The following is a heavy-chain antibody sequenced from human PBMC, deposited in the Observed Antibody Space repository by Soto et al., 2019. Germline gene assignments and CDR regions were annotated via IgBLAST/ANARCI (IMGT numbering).Heavy chain of an antibody. CDR1: GGSISSGDYY. D-gene: IGHD6-6*01. V-gene: IGHV4-30-4*01. CDR2: IYYSGST. J-gene: IGHJ6*02. CDR3: ARDRPWGIAARPDYYYYGMDV. Sequence: PSETLSFTCTVSGGSISSGDYYWSWIRQPPGKGLEWIGYIYYSGSTYYNPSLKSPVTISVDTSKNQFSLKLSSVTAADTAVYYCARDRPWGIAARPDYYYYGMDVWGQGTTVTVSS.